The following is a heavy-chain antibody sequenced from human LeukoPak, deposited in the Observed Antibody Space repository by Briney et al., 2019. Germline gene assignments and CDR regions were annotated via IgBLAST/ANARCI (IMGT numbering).Heavy chain of an antibody. Sequence: SGGSLRLFCAASGFTFSDYWMHWVRQAPGKGLVGVSRINSDGRITNYADSVKGRFTISRDNAKNTLYLQMNSLRAEDTAVYYCAKSAELLWLLTSYYFDYWGQGTLVTVSS. V-gene: IGHV3-74*01. CDR1: GFTFSDYW. CDR2: INSDGRIT. CDR3: AKSAELLWLLTSYYFDY. J-gene: IGHJ4*02. D-gene: IGHD3-10*01.